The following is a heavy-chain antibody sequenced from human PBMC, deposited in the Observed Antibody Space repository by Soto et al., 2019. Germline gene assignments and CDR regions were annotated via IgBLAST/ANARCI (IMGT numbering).Heavy chain of an antibody. CDR2: IIPIFGTA. J-gene: IGHJ4*02. CDR3: ARDDRGAGRGSGPGPVGY. CDR1: GGTFSSYA. V-gene: IGHV1-69*12. D-gene: IGHD3-10*01. Sequence: QVQLVQSGAEVKKPGSSVKVSCKASGGTFSSYAISWVRQAPGQGLEWMGGIIPIFGTANYAQKFQGRVTITADESRRTAYMELSSLRSEDTAVYYCARDDRGAGRGSGPGPVGYWGQGTLVTVSS.